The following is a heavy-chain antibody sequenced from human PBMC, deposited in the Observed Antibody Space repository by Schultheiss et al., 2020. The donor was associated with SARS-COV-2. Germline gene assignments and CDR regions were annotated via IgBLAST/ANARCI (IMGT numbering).Heavy chain of an antibody. D-gene: IGHD6-19*01. V-gene: IGHV3-74*01. CDR2: INSDGSLT. CDR1: GFTLSGYW. J-gene: IGHJ5*02. CDR3: VRQGRAWYSDT. Sequence: GESLKISCEASGFTLSGYWIHWVRQAPGKGLMWVSRINSDGSLTEHADSVKGRFTISRDNAKSTLYLQMNSLTVDDTAVYFCVRQGRAWYSDTWGQGTLVTVSS.